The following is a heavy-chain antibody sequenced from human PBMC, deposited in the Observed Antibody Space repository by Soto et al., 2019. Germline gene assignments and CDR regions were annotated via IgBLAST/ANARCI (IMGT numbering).Heavy chain of an antibody. D-gene: IGHD3-22*01. CDR1: GRSISTSNNS. V-gene: IGHV4-39*01. Sequence: SHTLSLTFSISGRSISTSNNSWSWIRQPPGKGLEWIGTIYFSASKHYNPSLEGRVAISADTPNNQLSLRLSSVTAADTAVYYCARQADSSGYYQNFDYWGQGTLVTDS. CDR3: ARQADSSGYYQNFDY. J-gene: IGHJ4*02. CDR2: IYFSASK.